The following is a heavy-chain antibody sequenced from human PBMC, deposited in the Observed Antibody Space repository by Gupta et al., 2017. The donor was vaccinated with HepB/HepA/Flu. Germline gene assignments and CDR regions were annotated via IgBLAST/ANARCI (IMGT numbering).Heavy chain of an antibody. J-gene: IGHJ6*02. CDR1: GFRLSNHG. V-gene: IGHV3-23*01. CDR2: IRYRGDTT. Sequence: EVQLLESGGGLVQPGGSLRLSCAASGFRLSNHGMSWVRQAPGKGLEWVSAIRYRGDTTFYADSVKGRFTISRDRSQNTLYLQLNALRAEDTAVYYCAKGILSDYYYYYGLDVWGQGTTVTVSS. CDR3: AKGILSDYYYYYGLDV. D-gene: IGHD2/OR15-2a*01.